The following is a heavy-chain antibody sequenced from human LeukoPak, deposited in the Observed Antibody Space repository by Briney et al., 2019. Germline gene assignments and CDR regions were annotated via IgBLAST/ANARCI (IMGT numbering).Heavy chain of an antibody. CDR1: GFSFSSYG. CDR3: AKNAGYSYGLYYFDY. V-gene: IGHV3-23*01. CDR2: ISDSGDST. J-gene: IGHJ4*02. Sequence: GGTLRLSCAASGFSFSSYGMSWVRQAPGKGLEWVSGISDSGDSTYYADSVKGRFTISRDNSKNTVYLQMDSLRAEDSAVYYCAKNAGYSYGLYYFDYWGQGTLVTVSS. D-gene: IGHD5-18*01.